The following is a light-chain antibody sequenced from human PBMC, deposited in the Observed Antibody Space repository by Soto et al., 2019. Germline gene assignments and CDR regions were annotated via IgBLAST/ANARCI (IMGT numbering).Light chain of an antibody. J-gene: IGKJ2*01. CDR3: QQYYNWPYT. CDR2: GAS. CDR1: QSISSN. V-gene: IGKV3-15*01. Sequence: EIVMTQSPATLSVSPGERATLSCRASQSISSNLAWYQQKPGQAPRLLIYGASSRATGLPARFSGSGSGTEFTLSISSLQSEDFAVYYCQQYYNWPYTFGQGTKLEI.